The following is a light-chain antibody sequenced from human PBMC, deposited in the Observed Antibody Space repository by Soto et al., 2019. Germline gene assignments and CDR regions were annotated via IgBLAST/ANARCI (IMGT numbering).Light chain of an antibody. CDR3: QQYNGWPPWT. V-gene: IGKV3-15*01. J-gene: IGKJ1*01. Sequence: EIVMTQSPATLSVSPGERATLSCRASQSVSSNLAWYQQKPGQAPRLLIYGASTRATGIPARFSGSGSGTDFTLTISSLQSEDFAVYYCQQYNGWPPWTFGQGTKVEIK. CDR1: QSVSSN. CDR2: GAS.